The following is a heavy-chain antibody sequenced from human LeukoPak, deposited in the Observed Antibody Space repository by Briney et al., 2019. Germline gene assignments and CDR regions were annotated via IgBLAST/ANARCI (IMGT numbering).Heavy chain of an antibody. J-gene: IGHJ3*02. CDR2: ISGSGGST. D-gene: IGHD3-10*01. CDR3: AKDSDYYGSGSYAAFDI. Sequence: GGSLRLSCAASGFTFSSYAMSWVRQAPGKGLEWVSAISGSGGSTYYADSVKGRFTISRDNSKNTLYLQMNSLRAEDTAVYYCAKDSDYYGSGSYAAFDIWGQGTMVTVSS. CDR1: GFTFSSYA. V-gene: IGHV3-23*01.